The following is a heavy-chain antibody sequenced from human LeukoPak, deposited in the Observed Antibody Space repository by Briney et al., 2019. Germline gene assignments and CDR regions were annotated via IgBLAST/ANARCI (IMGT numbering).Heavy chain of an antibody. D-gene: IGHD6-6*01. Sequence: GGSLRLSCAASGFTFSSYSMNWVRQAPGKGLEWVSSISSSSSYIYYADSVKGRFTISRDNAKNSLYLQMNSLRAEDTAVYYCARGAKGAAPAAFDIWGQGTMVTVSS. J-gene: IGHJ3*02. V-gene: IGHV3-21*01. CDR2: ISSSSSYI. CDR1: GFTFSSYS. CDR3: ARGAKGAAPAAFDI.